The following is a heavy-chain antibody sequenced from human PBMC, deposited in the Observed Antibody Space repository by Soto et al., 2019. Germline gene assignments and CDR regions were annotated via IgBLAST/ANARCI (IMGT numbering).Heavy chain of an antibody. CDR2: IYSGGDT. CDR3: ARDGWSSSWAVT. J-gene: IGHJ5*02. Sequence: QLVQSGRGLVQPGGSLRLSCAASGTTVSRNNMTWVRQAPGKGLEWLSIIYSGGDTYYADSVKGRFTISRDNPKNTVYLQMTSLRAEDTAVYYCARDGWSSSWAVTWGQGTLVSVSS. V-gene: IGHV3-66*01. D-gene: IGHD6-13*01. CDR1: GTTVSRNN.